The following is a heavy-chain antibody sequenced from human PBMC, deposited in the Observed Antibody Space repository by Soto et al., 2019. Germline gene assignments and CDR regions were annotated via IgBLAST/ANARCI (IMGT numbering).Heavy chain of an antibody. CDR2: ITSSSDTI. D-gene: IGHD4-17*01. Sequence: EVQLLESGGGLVQPGGSLRLSCAASGFTFSSYSMNWVRQAPGKGLEWVSYITSSSDTIYYADSVKGRVTISRDNAKNSLYLQLNRLGAGDTAVYYCASLPKRTTVTAWGQGTLVTVS. J-gene: IGHJ4*02. CDR1: GFTFSSYS. V-gene: IGHV3-48*01. CDR3: ASLPKRTTVTA.